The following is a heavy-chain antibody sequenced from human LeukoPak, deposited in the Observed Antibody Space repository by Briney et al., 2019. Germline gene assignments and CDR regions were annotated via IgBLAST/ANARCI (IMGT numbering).Heavy chain of an antibody. CDR2: ISYDGSNK. CDR3: ARASSGLDY. J-gene: IGHJ4*02. V-gene: IGHV3-30-3*01. Sequence: GGSLRLFCAASGFTFSSYAMHWVRQAPGKGLEWVAVISYDGSNKYYADSVKGRFTISRDNSKNTLYLQMNSLRAEDTAVYYCARASSGLDYWGQGTLVTVSS. CDR1: GFTFSSYA. D-gene: IGHD3-22*01.